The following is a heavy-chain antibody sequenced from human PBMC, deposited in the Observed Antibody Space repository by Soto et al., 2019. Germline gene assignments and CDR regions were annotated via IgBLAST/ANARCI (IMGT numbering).Heavy chain of an antibody. CDR1: GGSFSGYY. CDR2: INHSGST. J-gene: IGHJ5*02. CDR3: AGCELAGDAPAP. V-gene: IGHV4-34*01. Sequence: QVQLQQWGAGLLKPSETLSLTCAVYGGSFSGYYWSWIRQPPGKGLEWIGEINHSGSTNYNPSLKSRVPIPVETSTNHLSLKLRCVTAADAAVYYCAGCELAGDAPAPWGQGTLVTVSS. D-gene: IGHD1-26*01.